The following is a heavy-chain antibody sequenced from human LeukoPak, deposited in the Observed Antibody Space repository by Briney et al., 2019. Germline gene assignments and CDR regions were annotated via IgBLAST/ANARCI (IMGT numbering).Heavy chain of an antibody. CDR1: GFTFSSYW. Sequence: GGSQRLSCAASGFTFSSYWMTWVRQAPGKGLEWVANIREDGSEKYYVDSVKGRFTISRDNSKNTLYLQMNSLRAEDTAVYYCAKGEYQLLPMGFDPWGQGTLVTVSS. D-gene: IGHD2-2*01. CDR2: IREDGSEK. J-gene: IGHJ5*02. CDR3: AKGEYQLLPMGFDP. V-gene: IGHV3-7*03.